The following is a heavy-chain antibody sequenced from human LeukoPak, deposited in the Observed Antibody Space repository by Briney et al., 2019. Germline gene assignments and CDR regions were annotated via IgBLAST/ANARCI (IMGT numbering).Heavy chain of an antibody. CDR2: IYYTGRT. J-gene: IGHJ1*01. CDR3: ASYTAGGTSKRGY. D-gene: IGHD3-16*01. Sequence: SETLSLTCSVSGGSIYYWGWIRQSPGKGLDWIGSIYYTGRTYYHPSLKGRVTISVDTSKNQFSLSLPSVTVADTAVYYCASYTAGGTSKRGYWGQGTLVTASS. CDR1: GGSIYY. V-gene: IGHV4-39*01.